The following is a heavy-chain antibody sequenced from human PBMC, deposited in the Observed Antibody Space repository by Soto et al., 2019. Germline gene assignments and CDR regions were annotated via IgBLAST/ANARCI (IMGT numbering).Heavy chain of an antibody. Sequence: SLTCAVFGGSVSTGGYLWSWIRQPPGKGLGWTGYIYDSADTNYNPSLRSRATTTLDSNNNQYSLKMRSVTAADTAVYYCAREKTARFDPWGQGTLVTVSS. V-gene: IGHV4-30-2*01. CDR2: IYDSADT. J-gene: IGHJ5*02. D-gene: IGHD5-18*01. CDR3: AREKTARFDP. CDR1: GGSVSTGGYL.